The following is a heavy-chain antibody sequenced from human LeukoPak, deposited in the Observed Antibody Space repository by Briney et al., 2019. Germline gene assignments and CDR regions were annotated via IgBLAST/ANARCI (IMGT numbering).Heavy chain of an antibody. J-gene: IGHJ4*02. CDR1: GGSISSSSYY. D-gene: IGHD3-22*01. V-gene: IGHV4-39*07. Sequence: PSETPSLTCTVSGGSISSSSYYWGWIRQPPGKGLEWIGSIYYSGSTYYNPSLKSRVTISVDTSKNQFSLKLSSVTAADTAVYYCARAAYYDSSGYLDYWGQGTLVTVSS. CDR2: IYYSGST. CDR3: ARAAYYDSSGYLDY.